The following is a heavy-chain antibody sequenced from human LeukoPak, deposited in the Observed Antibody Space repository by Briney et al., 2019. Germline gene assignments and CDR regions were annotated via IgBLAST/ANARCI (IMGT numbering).Heavy chain of an antibody. D-gene: IGHD3-10*01. V-gene: IGHV4-4*07. CDR1: GGSMNDYS. Sequence: SSETLSLPCTVSGGSMNDYSWSWIRQSAGKGLEWIGRMYTRGNSHYNPSLTSRVTISIDESKNQFSLKLRSVTAADTAVYYCAREGFGEANFDFWGQGTRVTVSS. J-gene: IGHJ4*02. CDR2: MYTRGNS. CDR3: AREGFGEANFDF.